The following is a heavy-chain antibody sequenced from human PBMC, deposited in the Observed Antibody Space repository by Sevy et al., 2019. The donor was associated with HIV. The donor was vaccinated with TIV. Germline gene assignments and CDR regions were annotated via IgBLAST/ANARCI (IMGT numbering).Heavy chain of an antibody. D-gene: IGHD6-19*01. CDR1: GGSISSGDYY. Sequence: SETLSLTCTVSGGSISSGDYYWSWIRQPPGQGLEWIGYIYYSGSTYYNPSLKSRVTISVDTSKNRFSLKLSSVTAADTAVYYCARDLRQSSRYYYYGMDVWGQGTTVTVSS. CDR2: IYYSGST. CDR3: ARDLRQSSRYYYYGMDV. J-gene: IGHJ6*02. V-gene: IGHV4-30-4*01.